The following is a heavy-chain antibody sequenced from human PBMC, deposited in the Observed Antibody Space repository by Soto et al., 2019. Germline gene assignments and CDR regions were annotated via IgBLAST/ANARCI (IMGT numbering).Heavy chain of an antibody. CDR3: ARDLGGSRDS. D-gene: IGHD1-26*01. Sequence: GASVKVSCKASGNTFTGYYIHWVRQAPGQGLEWMGWINPNNDGTTYGEKFQGRVTMTRDTSTSTAYMELSRLRSDDTAVYYCARDLGGSRDSGGQGTLVTSPQ. V-gene: IGHV1-2*02. CDR1: GNTFTGYY. CDR2: INPNNDGT. J-gene: IGHJ4*02.